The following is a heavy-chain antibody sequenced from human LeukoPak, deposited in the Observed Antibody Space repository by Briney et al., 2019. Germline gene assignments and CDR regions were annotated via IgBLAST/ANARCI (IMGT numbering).Heavy chain of an antibody. D-gene: IGHD6-19*01. V-gene: IGHV3-21*01. CDR2: ISISSSYT. Sequence: PGGSLRLSCAASGFTFSSYWMHWVRQAPGKGLVWVSSISISSSYTSYADSVKGRFTISRDNAKNSLYLQMNSLRVEDTAVYYCARDPTGGPQWSHWFDPWGQGTLVTVSS. CDR1: GFTFSSYW. CDR3: ARDPTGGPQWSHWFDP. J-gene: IGHJ5*02.